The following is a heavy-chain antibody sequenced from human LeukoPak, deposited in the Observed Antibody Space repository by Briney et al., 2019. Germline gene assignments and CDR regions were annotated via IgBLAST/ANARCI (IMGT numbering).Heavy chain of an antibody. V-gene: IGHV4-59*08. CDR3: ARLAHYNPYYMDV. J-gene: IGHJ6*03. CDR1: GGSISSYY. Sequence: PSETLSLTCAASGGSISSYYWSWIRQPPGKGLEWIGYIYYSGSTNYNPSLKSRVTISVDTSKNQFSLKLSSVTAADTAVYYCARLAHYNPYYMDVWGKGTTVTVSS. CDR2: IYYSGST. D-gene: IGHD5-24*01.